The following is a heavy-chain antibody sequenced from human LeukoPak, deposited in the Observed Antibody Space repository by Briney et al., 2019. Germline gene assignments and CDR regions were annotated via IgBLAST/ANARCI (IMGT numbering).Heavy chain of an antibody. V-gene: IGHV3-23*01. CDR3: ARKNDLDN. CDR1: GFTFRIHA. D-gene: IGHD1-1*01. J-gene: IGHJ4*02. CDR2: ISESGGTT. Sequence: GGSLRLSCAASGFTFRIHAMNWVRQAPGKGLEWVSGISESGGTTKYTDSVKGRFTISRDNSKNTVILEMNSLRVEDSAIYFCARKNDLDNWGQGTRVTVSS.